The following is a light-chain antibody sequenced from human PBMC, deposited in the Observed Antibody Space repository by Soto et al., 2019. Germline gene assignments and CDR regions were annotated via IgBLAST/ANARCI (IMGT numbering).Light chain of an antibody. CDR2: DAS. CDR1: QSLSSIY. CDR3: QQYGSSPRT. Sequence: EIVLTQSPGTLSLSPLQLATLSFMASQSLSSIYLAWYQQKPGQAPRLLIYDASTRATGIPDRFSGSGSGTDFTLTLSRVEPEDFAVYYCQQYGSSPRTFGQGTKVDIK. J-gene: IGKJ1*01. V-gene: IGKV3-20*01.